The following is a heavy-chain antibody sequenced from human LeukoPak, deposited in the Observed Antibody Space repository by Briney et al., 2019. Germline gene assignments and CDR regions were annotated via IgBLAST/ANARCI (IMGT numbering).Heavy chain of an antibody. CDR3: AGDAYNSGSAFDY. D-gene: IGHD5-24*01. CDR1: GGSISSSNW. CDR2: IYHSGST. V-gene: IGHV4-4*02. J-gene: IGHJ4*02. Sequence: SETLSLTCAVSGGSISSSNWWSWVRQPPGKGLVWIGQIYHSGSTNYDPSLQSRVTISVDKSKNQFSLKLSSVTAADTAVYYCAGDAYNSGSAFDYWGQGTLVTVSS.